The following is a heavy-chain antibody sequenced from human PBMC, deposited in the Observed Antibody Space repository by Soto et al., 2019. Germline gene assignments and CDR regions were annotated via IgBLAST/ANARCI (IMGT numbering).Heavy chain of an antibody. D-gene: IGHD2-21*02. CDR3: ARDLWGYCGADCYPLDV. J-gene: IGHJ6*02. CDR2: MYNTGST. Sequence: SETLFLTCTVSGGSISSYYWSWIRQPPGKGLEWIGYMYNTGSTIYNPSLKSRVTISVDTSKNQFSLKLNSVTAADTAVYYCARDLWGYCGADCYPLDVWGQGTTVTVSS. CDR1: GGSISSYY. V-gene: IGHV4-59*01.